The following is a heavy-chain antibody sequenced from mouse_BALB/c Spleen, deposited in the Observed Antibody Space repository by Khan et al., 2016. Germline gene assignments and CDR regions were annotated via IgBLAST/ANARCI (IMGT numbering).Heavy chain of an antibody. CDR2: IDPYYGGI. V-gene: IGHV1-39*01. CDR3: ANAGYGSGYALDY. Sequence: VQLKQSGPELEKPGASVKISCKASGYSFTGYNMNWVKQSNGKSLEWIGNIDPYYGGISYNKKFKGKATLTVDKSSSTAYMQLKSLTSEDSAVYYCANAGYGSGYALDYWGQGTSVPVSS. D-gene: IGHD1-1*01. CDR1: GYSFTGYN. J-gene: IGHJ4*01.